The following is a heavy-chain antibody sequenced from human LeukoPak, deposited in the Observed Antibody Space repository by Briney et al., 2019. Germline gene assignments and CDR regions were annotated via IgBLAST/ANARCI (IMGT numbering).Heavy chain of an antibody. CDR3: ARDVAVAAKFRAFDI. V-gene: IGHV7-4-1*02. Sequence: GASVKVSCKASGYTFTSYAMNWVRQAPGQGLEWMGWINTNTGNPTYAQGFTGRFVFSLDTSVSTAYLQISSLKAEDTAVYYCARDVAVAAKFRAFDIWGQGTMVTVSS. J-gene: IGHJ3*02. CDR1: GYTFTSYA. D-gene: IGHD6-19*01. CDR2: INTNTGNP.